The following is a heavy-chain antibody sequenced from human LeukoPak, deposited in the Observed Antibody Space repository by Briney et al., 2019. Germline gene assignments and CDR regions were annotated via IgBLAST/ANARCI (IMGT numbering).Heavy chain of an antibody. Sequence: ASVKVSCKASGYTFTSYYMHWVRQAPGQGLEWMGKINPSGGSTSYAQKFQGRVTMTRDTSTSTVYMELSSLRPEDTAVYYCARSRGYSSSWYVYYYYMDVWGKGTTVTVSS. CDR3: ARSRGYSSSWYVYYYYMDV. J-gene: IGHJ6*03. D-gene: IGHD6-13*01. CDR1: GYTFTSYY. CDR2: INPSGGST. V-gene: IGHV1-46*01.